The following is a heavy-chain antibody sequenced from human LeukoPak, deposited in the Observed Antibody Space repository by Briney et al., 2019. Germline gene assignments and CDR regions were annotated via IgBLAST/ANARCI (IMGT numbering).Heavy chain of an antibody. CDR2: IRNKANSHTT. V-gene: IGHV3-72*01. J-gene: IGHJ4*02. Sequence: GGSLRLSCAASGFTFSDYYMDWVRQAPGKGLEWVGRIRNKANSHTTEYAASVKGRFTISRDDSKNSLYLRMNSLKTDDTAVYYCARGLGGTGARYFDYWGQGTLVTVSS. CDR1: GFTFSDYY. CDR3: ARGLGGTGARYFDY. D-gene: IGHD3/OR15-3a*01.